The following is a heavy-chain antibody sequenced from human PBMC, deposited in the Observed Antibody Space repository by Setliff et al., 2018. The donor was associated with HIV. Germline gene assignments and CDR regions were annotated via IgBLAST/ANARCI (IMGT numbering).Heavy chain of an antibody. V-gene: IGHV4-59*08. Sequence: PSETLSLTCTVSGGSISSHCWSWIRQPPGKGLEWIGEISHSGTTNYNPSLKSRVSISVDKSKNQFSLKLSSVTAADTAVYYCARPGIGDSSSWFDPWGQGTLVTVSS. CDR3: ARPGIGDSSSWFDP. J-gene: IGHJ5*02. D-gene: IGHD6-13*01. CDR1: GGSISSHC. CDR2: ISHSGTT.